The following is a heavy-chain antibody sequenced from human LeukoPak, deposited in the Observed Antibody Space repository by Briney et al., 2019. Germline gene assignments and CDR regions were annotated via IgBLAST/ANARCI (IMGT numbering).Heavy chain of an antibody. CDR3: AREWSGSYLRADP. CDR1: GGSISSGGYY. Sequence: SETLSLTCTVSGGSISSGGYYWSWIRQPPGKGLEWIGYIYHSGSTYYNPSLKSRVTISVDRSKNQFSLKLSSVTAADTAVYYCAREWSGSYLRADPWGQGTLVTVSS. D-gene: IGHD1-26*01. J-gene: IGHJ5*02. CDR2: IYHSGST. V-gene: IGHV4-30-2*01.